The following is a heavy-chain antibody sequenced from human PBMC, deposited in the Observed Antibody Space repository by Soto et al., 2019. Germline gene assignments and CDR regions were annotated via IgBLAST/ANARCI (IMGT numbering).Heavy chain of an antibody. CDR3: TTRWAAAGIYGAFDY. D-gene: IGHD6-13*01. CDR1: GFTFSNAW. V-gene: IGHV3-15*01. Sequence: EVQLVESGGGLVKPGGSLRLSCAASGFTFSNAWMSWVRQAPGKGLEWVGRIKSKTDGGTTDYAAPVKGRFTISRDDSKNTLYLQMNSLKTEDTAVYYCTTRWAAAGIYGAFDYWGQGTLVTVSS. J-gene: IGHJ4*02. CDR2: IKSKTDGGTT.